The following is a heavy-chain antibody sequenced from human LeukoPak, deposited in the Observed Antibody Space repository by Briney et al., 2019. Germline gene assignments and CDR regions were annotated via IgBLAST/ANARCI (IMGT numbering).Heavy chain of an antibody. CDR2: ISSSSNI. Sequence: GGSLRLSCAASEFTFSSYSMNWGRQAPGKGLEWVSSISSSSNIYYADSVKGRFAISRDNAKNALYLQMNSLRAEDTAVYYCARGAGYCTSSSCHLWSDYWGQGTLVTVSS. CDR1: EFTFSSYS. V-gene: IGHV3-21*01. J-gene: IGHJ4*02. D-gene: IGHD2-2*01. CDR3: ARGAGYCTSSSCHLWSDY.